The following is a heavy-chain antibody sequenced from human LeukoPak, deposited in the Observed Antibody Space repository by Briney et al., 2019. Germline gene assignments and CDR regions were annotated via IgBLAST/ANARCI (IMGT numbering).Heavy chain of an antibody. CDR1: GYTFTGYY. V-gene: IGHV1-2*02. CDR2: INPNSGGT. Sequence: ASVKVSCKASGYTFTGYYMHWVRQAPGQGLEWMGWINPNSGGTNYAQKFQGRVTMTRDTSIRTAYMELSRLRSDDTAVYYCARETSDYYDSSRYYLNWFDPWGQGTLVTVSS. CDR3: ARETSDYYDSSRYYLNWFDP. J-gene: IGHJ5*02. D-gene: IGHD3-22*01.